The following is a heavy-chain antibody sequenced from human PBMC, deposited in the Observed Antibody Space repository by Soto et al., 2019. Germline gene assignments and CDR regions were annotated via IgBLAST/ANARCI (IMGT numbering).Heavy chain of an antibody. CDR2: INPNSGGT. V-gene: IGHV1-2*04. CDR1: GYTFTGYY. D-gene: IGHD3-10*01. J-gene: IGHJ6*02. CDR3: ARGGSLWFGELSAYYYGMDV. Sequence: ASVKVSCKASGYTFTGYYMHWVRQAPGQGLEWMGWINPNSGGTNYAQKFQGWVAMTRDTSISTAYMELSRLRSDDTAVYYCARGGSLWFGELSAYYYGMDVWGQGTTVTVSS.